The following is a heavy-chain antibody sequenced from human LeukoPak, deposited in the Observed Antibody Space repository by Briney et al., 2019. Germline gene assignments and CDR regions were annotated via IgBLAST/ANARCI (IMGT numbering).Heavy chain of an antibody. CDR3: ARGRVTWRGFNWIDP. D-gene: IGHD1-26*01. V-gene: IGHV4-34*01. J-gene: IGHJ5*02. Sequence: SETLSLTCAVYGGSFSGYYWSWLRQPPGKGLEWIGEINHSGSTNYNPSLKSRVTISVDTSKNQFSLKLSSVTAADTAVYYCARGRVTWRGFNWIDPWGQGTLVTVSS. CDR2: INHSGST. CDR1: GGSFSGYY.